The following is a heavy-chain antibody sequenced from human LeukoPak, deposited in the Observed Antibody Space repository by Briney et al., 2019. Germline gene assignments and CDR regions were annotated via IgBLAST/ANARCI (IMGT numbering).Heavy chain of an antibody. Sequence: ASVKVSCKASGYTFTGYYMHWVRQAPGQGLEWMGWINPNSVGTNYAQKFQGRVTMTRDTSIITAYMELSRLRSDDPAVYYCATKPHYCSSTSCYGNGTFYYYYYGMDVWGQGTTVTVSS. CDR3: ATKPHYCSSTSCYGNGTFYYYYYGMDV. V-gene: IGHV1-2*02. CDR1: GYTFTGYY. J-gene: IGHJ6*02. CDR2: INPNSVGT. D-gene: IGHD2-2*01.